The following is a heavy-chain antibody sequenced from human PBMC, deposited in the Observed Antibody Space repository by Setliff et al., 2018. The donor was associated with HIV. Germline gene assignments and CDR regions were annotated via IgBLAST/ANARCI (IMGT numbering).Heavy chain of an antibody. CDR1: GYTFTNYF. V-gene: IGHV1-69-2*01. CDR2: VDPEDGET. CDR3: ATVRIVGATEFDY. J-gene: IGHJ4*02. D-gene: IGHD1-26*01. Sequence: GASVKVSCKASGYTFTNYFMHWVRQAPGEGLGCVGRVDPEDGETRYAMKFQGSVTISADTSTDTTYLSLTSLRSQDTAVYYCATVRIVGATEFDYWGQGTVVTVSS.